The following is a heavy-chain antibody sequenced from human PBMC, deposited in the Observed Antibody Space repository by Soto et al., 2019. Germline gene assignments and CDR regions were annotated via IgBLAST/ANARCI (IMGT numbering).Heavy chain of an antibody. CDR3: PKDENYYGSGSYYNERSSSYGMDV. Sequence: GGSLRLSCAASGFTFSSYGMHWVRQAPGKGLEWVAVISYDGSNKYYADSVKGRFTISRDNSKNTLYLQMNSLRAEDTAVYYCPKDENYYGSGSYYNERSSSYGMDVWGQGTTVTVSS. V-gene: IGHV3-30*18. D-gene: IGHD3-10*01. CDR1: GFTFSSYG. J-gene: IGHJ6*02. CDR2: ISYDGSNK.